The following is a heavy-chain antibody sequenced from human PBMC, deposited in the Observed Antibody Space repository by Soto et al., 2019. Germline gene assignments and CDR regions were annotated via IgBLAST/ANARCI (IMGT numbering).Heavy chain of an antibody. J-gene: IGHJ4*02. Sequence: EVQLVESGGGLVKPGGSLRLSCAASGFTFSTAWMNWVRQAPGKGLEWVGRIKSKSDGGTIDYAAPVKGRFTISRDESKTTLYLQMNSLKSEDTAVYYCTTRGQGGWYNLIYWGQGTLVTVSS. V-gene: IGHV3-15*07. CDR1: GFTFSTAW. CDR3: TTRGQGGWYNLIY. CDR2: IKSKSDGGTI. D-gene: IGHD6-19*01.